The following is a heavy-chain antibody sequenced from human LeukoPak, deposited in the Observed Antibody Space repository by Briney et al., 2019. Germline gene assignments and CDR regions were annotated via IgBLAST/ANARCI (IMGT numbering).Heavy chain of an antibody. J-gene: IGHJ3*02. V-gene: IGHV4-59*01. Sequence: SETLSLTCTVSGGSISSYYWSWIRQPPGKGLEWIGYIYYSGSTNYNPSLKSRVTTSVDTSKNQFSLKLSSVTAADTAVYYCARGWRAYYYDSSGYYLNDAFDIWGQGTMVTVSS. CDR2: IYYSGST. D-gene: IGHD3-22*01. CDR3: ARGWRAYYYDSSGYYLNDAFDI. CDR1: GGSISSYY.